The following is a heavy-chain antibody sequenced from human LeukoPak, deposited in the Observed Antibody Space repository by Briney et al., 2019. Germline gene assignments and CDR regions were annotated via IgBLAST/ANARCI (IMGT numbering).Heavy chain of an antibody. D-gene: IGHD3-10*01. CDR2: IWHDGSHK. V-gene: IGHV3-33*01. J-gene: IGHJ4*02. CDR3: ARETFGSGSYPDF. CDR1: GFSFDTYA. Sequence: GGSLRLSCAASGFSFDTYAMHWVRQAPGQGLEWVALIWHDGSHKFYSNSVKGQFTISRDNSKNTVYLQMNNLRPDDTAVYYCARETFGSGSYPDFWGQGTLVTVSS.